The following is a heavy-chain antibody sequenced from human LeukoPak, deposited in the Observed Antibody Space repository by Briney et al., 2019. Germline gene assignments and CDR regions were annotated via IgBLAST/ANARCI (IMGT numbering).Heavy chain of an antibody. J-gene: IGHJ4*02. Sequence: KPSETLSLTCTVSGGSVSSGSYYWSWIRQPPGKGLEWIGDIYHTGSIKYNPSLKSRVTISEDTSKNQFSLKLSSVTAADTAVYYCARAGSYYFFDYWGQGTLVTVSS. CDR1: GGSVSSGSYY. CDR2: IYHTGSI. D-gene: IGHD3-10*01. V-gene: IGHV4-61*01. CDR3: ARAGSYYFFDY.